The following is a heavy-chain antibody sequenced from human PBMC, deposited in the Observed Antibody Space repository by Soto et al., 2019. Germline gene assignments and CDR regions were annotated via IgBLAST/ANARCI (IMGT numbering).Heavy chain of an antibody. Sequence: QLQLQESGPGLVKPSETLSLSCSVSGGSINRSNYYWDWIRQPPGKGLEWIGTIYYNGNAYYNPSLKSRFTMSVDTSKNQFSLKLISVTAADTAVYYCARHFVAVVIKGWGYWGQGTLVTVSS. CDR3: ARHFVAVVIKGWGY. J-gene: IGHJ4*02. CDR1: GGSINRSNYY. CDR2: IYYNGNA. D-gene: IGHD3-22*01. V-gene: IGHV4-39*01.